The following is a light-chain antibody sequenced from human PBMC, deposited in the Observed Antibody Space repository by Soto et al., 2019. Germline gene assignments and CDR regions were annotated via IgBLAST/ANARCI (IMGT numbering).Light chain of an antibody. CDR3: HHHHGYSEA. Sequence: SQSVSNNYLAWYQQKPGKAPKLLIYKASTLKSGVPSRFSGSGSGTELSLIGIRFQHDDFAAFSCHHHHGYSEAFGQGTKVDIK. J-gene: IGKJ1*01. V-gene: IGKV1-5*03. CDR1: QSVSNNY. CDR2: KAS.